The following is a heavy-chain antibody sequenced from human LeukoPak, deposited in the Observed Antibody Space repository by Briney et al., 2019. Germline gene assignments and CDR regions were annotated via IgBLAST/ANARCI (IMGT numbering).Heavy chain of an antibody. CDR1: GYTFTGYY. CDR3: ARDWDSSSYEFDY. Sequence: ASVKVSCKASGYTFTGYYMHWVRQAPGQGLEWMGWINPNSGGTNYAQKFQGRVTMTRDTSISTAYMELSRLRSDDTAVYYCARDWDSSSYEFDYWGQGTLVTVSS. J-gene: IGHJ4*02. CDR2: INPNSGGT. D-gene: IGHD3-22*01. V-gene: IGHV1-2*02.